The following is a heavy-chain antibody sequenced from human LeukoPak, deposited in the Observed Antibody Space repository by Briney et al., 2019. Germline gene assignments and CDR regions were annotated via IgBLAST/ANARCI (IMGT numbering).Heavy chain of an antibody. Sequence: SETLSLTCTVSGYSISSGYYWGWIRQPPGKGLEWIGSIYHSGSTYYNPSLKSRVTISVDTSKNQFSLKLSSVTAADTAVYYCARGPLYDYVWGSYGGWYYYYYMDVWGKGTTVTVSS. J-gene: IGHJ6*03. CDR2: IYHSGST. CDR3: ARGPLYDYVWGSYGGWYYYYYMDV. D-gene: IGHD3-16*01. V-gene: IGHV4-38-2*02. CDR1: GYSISSGYY.